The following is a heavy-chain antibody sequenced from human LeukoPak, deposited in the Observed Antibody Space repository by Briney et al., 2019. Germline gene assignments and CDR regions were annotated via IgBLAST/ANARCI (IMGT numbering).Heavy chain of an antibody. CDR2: IYHSGST. CDR1: GGSISSGGYS. Sequence: KASQTLSLTCAVSGGSISSGGYSWSWIRQPPGKGLEWIGYIYHSGSTYYNPSLKSRVTISVDRSKNQFSLKLSSVTAADTAVYYCARGPANPPIWWFDPWGQGTLVTVSS. V-gene: IGHV4-30-2*01. J-gene: IGHJ5*02. D-gene: IGHD2-15*01. CDR3: ARGPANPPIWWFDP.